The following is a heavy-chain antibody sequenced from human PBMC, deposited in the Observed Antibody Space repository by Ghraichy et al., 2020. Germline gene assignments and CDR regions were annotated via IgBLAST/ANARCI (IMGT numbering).Heavy chain of an antibody. J-gene: IGHJ4*02. Sequence: LSLTCAASGLTFTNAWMSWVRQAPGKGLEWVGRIKSRTNGGTTDYAAPVKGRFTISRDDSKNTLYLQMNSLTTEDTAVYYCTTAGYTIGWYFDYWGQGTLVTVSS. D-gene: IGHD6-19*01. CDR2: IKSRTNGGTT. CDR3: TTAGYTIGWYFDY. CDR1: GLTFTNAW. V-gene: IGHV3-15*01.